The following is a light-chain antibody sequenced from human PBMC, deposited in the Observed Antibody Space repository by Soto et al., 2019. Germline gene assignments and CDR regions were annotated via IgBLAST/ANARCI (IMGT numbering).Light chain of an antibody. CDR3: QQSYSTPRT. CDR1: QSITTY. V-gene: IGKV1-39*01. J-gene: IGKJ4*01. Sequence: DIQMTQSPSSLSASVGDRVTITCRASQSITTYLNWYQQKPGKAPKLLIYATSSLQSGVPSRFSGSGSGPDFTLTISSLQPEDFATYYCQQSYSTPRTFGGGTKVDSK. CDR2: ATS.